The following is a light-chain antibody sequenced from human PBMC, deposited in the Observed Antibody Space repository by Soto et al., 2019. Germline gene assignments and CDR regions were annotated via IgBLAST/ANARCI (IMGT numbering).Light chain of an antibody. V-gene: IGKV1-5*01. CDR2: HAS. Sequence: DIQMTQSPSTLSASIGDRVTITCRASQTINNWLAWYQQKPGKAPNLLIYHASNLETGVPSRFSGSAFGTEFTLSISSLQPDDFATYCCQHYNSYPWTFGQGTKVEIK. CDR1: QTINNW. J-gene: IGKJ1*01. CDR3: QHYNSYPWT.